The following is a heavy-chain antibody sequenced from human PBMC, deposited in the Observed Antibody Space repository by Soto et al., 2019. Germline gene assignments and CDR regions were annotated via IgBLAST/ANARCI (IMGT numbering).Heavy chain of an antibody. CDR1: GYTFTSYG. J-gene: IGHJ5*02. D-gene: IGHD5-18*01. V-gene: IGHV1-18*01. CDR2: ISAYNGNT. Sequence: ASVKVSCKASGYTFTSYGISWVRQAPGQGLEWMGWISAYNGNTNYAQKLQGRVTMTTDTSTSTAYMELRSLRSDDTAVYYCASKDTAMGKKGANWFDPWGQGTLVTV. CDR3: ASKDTAMGKKGANWFDP.